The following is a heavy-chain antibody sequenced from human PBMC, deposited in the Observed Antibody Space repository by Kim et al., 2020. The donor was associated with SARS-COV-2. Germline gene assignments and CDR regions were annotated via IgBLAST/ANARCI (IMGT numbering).Heavy chain of an antibody. CDR1: GFTFSSYA. V-gene: IGHV3-23*01. CDR2: ISGSGGST. Sequence: GGSLRLSCAASGFTFSSYAMSWVRQAPGKGLEWVSAISGSGGSTYYADSVKGRFTISRDNSKNTLYLQMNSLRAEDTAVYYCAKGPRGWLQRHPTDAFDIWGQGTMVTVSS. CDR3: AKGPRGWLQRHPTDAFDI. J-gene: IGHJ3*02. D-gene: IGHD5-12*01.